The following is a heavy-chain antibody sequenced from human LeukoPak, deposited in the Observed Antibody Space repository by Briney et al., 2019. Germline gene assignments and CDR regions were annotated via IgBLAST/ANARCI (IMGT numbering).Heavy chain of an antibody. CDR3: AKDRLLNCRGDCYIFDY. V-gene: IGHV3-23*01. D-gene: IGHD2-21*02. Sequence: GGSLRVSCVASGFTLRSYVMNWVRQTPGKGLEWVSSISVSGDSTFYADSVKGRFSISRDNSKNTLYLQVNGLRTEDTAVYYCAKDRLLNCRGDCYIFDYWGQGTVVTVSS. J-gene: IGHJ4*02. CDR2: ISVSGDST. CDR1: GFTLRSYV.